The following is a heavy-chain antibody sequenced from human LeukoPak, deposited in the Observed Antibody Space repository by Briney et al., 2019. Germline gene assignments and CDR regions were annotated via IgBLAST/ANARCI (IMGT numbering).Heavy chain of an antibody. V-gene: IGHV1-69*13. J-gene: IGHJ4*02. CDR3: ARDLESSSWTYYFDY. CDR1: GGTFSSYA. Sequence: GASVKVSCKASGGTFSSYAISWVRQAPGQGLEWMGGIIPIFGTANYAQKFQGRVTITADESTSTAYMELSSLRSEDTAVYYCARDLESSSWTYYFDYWGQGTLVTVSS. D-gene: IGHD6-13*01. CDR2: IIPIFGTA.